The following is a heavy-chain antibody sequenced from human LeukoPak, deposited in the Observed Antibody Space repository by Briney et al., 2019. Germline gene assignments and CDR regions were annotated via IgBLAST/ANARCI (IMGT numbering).Heavy chain of an antibody. D-gene: IGHD3-22*01. CDR3: AREANYYDSSGYPIFDY. V-gene: IGHV1-18*01. CDR2: ISAYNGNT. Sequence: ASVKVSCKASGYTFTSYGISWVRQAPGQGLEWMGWISAYNGNTNYAQKLQGRVTMTIDTSTSTAYMELRSLRSDDTAVYYCAREANYYDSSGYPIFDYWGQGTLVTVSS. J-gene: IGHJ4*02. CDR1: GYTFTSYG.